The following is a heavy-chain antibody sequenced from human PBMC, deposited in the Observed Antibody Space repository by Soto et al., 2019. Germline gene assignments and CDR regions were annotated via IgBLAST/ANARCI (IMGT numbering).Heavy chain of an antibody. CDR2: IYSDGST. V-gene: IGHV3-53*01. J-gene: IGHJ6*02. CDR1: GFTVSSNY. Sequence: PGGSLRLSCAASGFTVSSNYIIWVRQSPGRGLEWVSVIYSDGSTYYAASVRGRFTLSRDNSKNTLYLQMNSLRVEDKAVYYCARKSPSAIQGWAFGMDVWGQGTTVTVSS. CDR3: ARKSPSAIQGWAFGMDV. D-gene: IGHD2-2*01.